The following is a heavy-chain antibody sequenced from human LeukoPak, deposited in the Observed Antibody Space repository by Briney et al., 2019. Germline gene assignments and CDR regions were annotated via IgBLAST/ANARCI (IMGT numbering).Heavy chain of an antibody. J-gene: IGHJ4*02. Sequence: PSQTLSLTCTVSGGSISSGSYYWSWIRQPAGKGLEWIGEINHSGSTNYNPSLKSRVTISVDTSKNQFSLKLSSVTAADTAVYYCARGRGYSGQGIGYWGQGTLVTVSS. D-gene: IGHD5-12*01. V-gene: IGHV4-61*09. CDR3: ARGRGYSGQGIGY. CDR1: GGSISSGSYY. CDR2: INHSGST.